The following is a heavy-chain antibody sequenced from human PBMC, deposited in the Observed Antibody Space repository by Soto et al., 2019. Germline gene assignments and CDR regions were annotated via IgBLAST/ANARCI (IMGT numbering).Heavy chain of an antibody. Sequence: GESLKISCAASGFTFSSYWMSWVRQAPGKGLEWVANIKQDGSEKYYVDSVKGRFTISRDNAKNSLYLQMNSLRAEDTAVYYCARDPYSYGTSFDYWGQGTLVTVSS. CDR1: GFTFSSYW. CDR3: ARDPYSYGTSFDY. J-gene: IGHJ4*02. CDR2: IKQDGSEK. V-gene: IGHV3-7*03. D-gene: IGHD5-18*01.